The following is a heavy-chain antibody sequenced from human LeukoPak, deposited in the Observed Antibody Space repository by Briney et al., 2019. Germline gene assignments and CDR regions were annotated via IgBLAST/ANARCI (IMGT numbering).Heavy chain of an antibody. V-gene: IGHV4-39*07. CDR3: ARHRVGDSSGYNYPFDY. CDR2: ILYSGNT. CDR1: GGSISSSSNYY. J-gene: IGHJ4*02. Sequence: PSETLSLTCTVSGGSISSSSNYYWGWVRQPPGKGLEWIGSILYSGNTWYNPSLKSRVTISIDTSNNQFSLNLISVTAADTAVYYCARHRVGDSSGYNYPFDYWGQGTLVTVSS. D-gene: IGHD3-22*01.